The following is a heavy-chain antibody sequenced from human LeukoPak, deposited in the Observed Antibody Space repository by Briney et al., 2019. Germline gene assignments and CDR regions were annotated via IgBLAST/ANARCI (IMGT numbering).Heavy chain of an antibody. J-gene: IGHJ4*02. Sequence: GGSLRLSCAASGFTFSSYAMSWVRQAPGKGLEWVSAISGSGGSTYYADSVKGRFTVSRDNSKNTLYLQMNSLRAEDTAVYYCAKDLLRSGSYAGYWGQGTLVTVSS. V-gene: IGHV3-23*01. CDR1: GFTFSSYA. CDR2: ISGSGGST. D-gene: IGHD3-10*01. CDR3: AKDLLRSGSYAGY.